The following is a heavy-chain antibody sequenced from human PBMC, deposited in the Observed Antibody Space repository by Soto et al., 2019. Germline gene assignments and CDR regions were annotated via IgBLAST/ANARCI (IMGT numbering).Heavy chain of an antibody. D-gene: IGHD6-19*01. V-gene: IGHV3-23*01. Sequence: GGSLRLSCAASGFSFNNYGMTWVRQAPGKGLEWVPHITPNGGSTNYADSVKGRFTISRDNSKDMLFLQMNGLRVEDTAVYYCAKVRAVAGSSMNYWGQGTLVTVSS. CDR1: GFSFNNYG. CDR3: AKVRAVAGSSMNY. J-gene: IGHJ4*02. CDR2: ITPNGGST.